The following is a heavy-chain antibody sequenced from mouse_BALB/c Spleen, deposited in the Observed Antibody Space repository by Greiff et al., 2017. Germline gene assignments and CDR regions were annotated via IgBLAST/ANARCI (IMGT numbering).Heavy chain of an antibody. CDR1: GYTFTSYY. CDR2: INPSNGGT. Sequence: VQVVESGAELVKPGASVKLSCKASGYTFTSYYMCWVKQRPGQGLEWIGEINPSNGGTNFNEKFKSKATLTVDKSSSTAYMQLSSLTSEDSAVYYCARSGGNDVRRGAYWGQGTLVTVSA. V-gene: IGHV1S81*02. J-gene: IGHJ3*01. CDR3: ARSGGNDVRRGAY. D-gene: IGHD2-2*01.